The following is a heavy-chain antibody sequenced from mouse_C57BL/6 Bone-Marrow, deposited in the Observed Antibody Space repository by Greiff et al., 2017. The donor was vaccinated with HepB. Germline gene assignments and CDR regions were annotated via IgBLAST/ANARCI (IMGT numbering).Heavy chain of an antibody. V-gene: IGHV1-7*01. CDR3: ARRYSNYVLYYYAMDY. D-gene: IGHD2-5*01. CDR2: INPSSGYT. J-gene: IGHJ4*01. CDR1: GYTFTSYW. Sequence: QVQLKQSGAELAKPGASVKLSCKASGYTFTSYWMHWVKQRPGQGLEWIGYINPSSGYTKYNQKFKDKATLTADKSSSTAYMQLSSLTYEDSAVYYCARRYSNYVLYYYAMDYWGQGTSVTVSS.